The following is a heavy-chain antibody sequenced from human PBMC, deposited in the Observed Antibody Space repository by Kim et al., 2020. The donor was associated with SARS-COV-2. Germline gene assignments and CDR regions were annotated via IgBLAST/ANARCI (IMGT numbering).Heavy chain of an antibody. J-gene: IGHJ4*02. Sequence: WETLSLTCAVSGGSISGDDWWSWVRQPPGKGLEWIGETYHGGTTNYNPSVKSRVTISIDKSKNQFSLKLNSVTAADTAVYYCAQSSVRRCLDYWGQGTLVTVSS. CDR3: AQSSVRRCLDY. D-gene: IGHD6-19*01. CDR1: GGSISGDDW. V-gene: IGHV4-4*02. CDR2: TYHGGTT.